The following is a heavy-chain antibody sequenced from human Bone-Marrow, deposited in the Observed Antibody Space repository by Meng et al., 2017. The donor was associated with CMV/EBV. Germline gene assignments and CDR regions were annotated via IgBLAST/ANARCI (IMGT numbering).Heavy chain of an antibody. Sequence: GESLKISCAASAFTVSNNYMSWVRQAPGKGLEWVSVIYSGGSTYYADSVKGRFTIFRDNSKNTLYLQMNSLRAEDTAVYYCAKDPVVVPAAAYYYYYGMDVWGQGTTVTVSS. V-gene: IGHV3-53*05. J-gene: IGHJ6*02. CDR2: IYSGGST. CDR1: AFTVSNNY. D-gene: IGHD2-2*01. CDR3: AKDPVVVPAAAYYYYYGMDV.